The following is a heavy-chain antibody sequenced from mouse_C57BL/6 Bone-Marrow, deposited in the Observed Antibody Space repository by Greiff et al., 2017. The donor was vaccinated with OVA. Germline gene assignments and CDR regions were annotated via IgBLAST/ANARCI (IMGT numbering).Heavy chain of an antibody. V-gene: IGHV2-9*01. CDR3: ATRYDYDAMDY. J-gene: IGHJ4*01. CDR2: ICGGGST. Sequence: VMLVESGPGLVAPSQSLSITCTVSGFSLTSYGVDWVRQPPGKGLEWLGVICGGGSTNNNSAIMSRLSISTANSKSQVFLKMNSLQTDDTAMDYCATRYDYDAMDYWGQGTSVTVSS. CDR1: GFSLTSYG.